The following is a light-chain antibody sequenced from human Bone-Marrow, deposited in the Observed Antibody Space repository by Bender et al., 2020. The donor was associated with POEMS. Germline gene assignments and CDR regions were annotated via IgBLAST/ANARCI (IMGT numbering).Light chain of an antibody. CDR3: CSYAGSSTWV. J-gene: IGLJ3*02. V-gene: IGLV2-23*01. CDR2: DGD. Sequence: QSVLTQPASVSGSPGQSITMSCTGTSNDVGNYNLVSWYQQHPGKAPKLMIFDGDKRPSGTSNRFSGSKSGNTASLTISGLQAEDEADYYCCSYAGSSTWVFGGGTKLTVL. CDR1: SNDVGNYNL.